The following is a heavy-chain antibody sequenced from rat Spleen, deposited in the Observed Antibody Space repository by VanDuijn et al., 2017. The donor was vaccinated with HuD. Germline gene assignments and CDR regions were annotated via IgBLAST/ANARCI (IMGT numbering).Heavy chain of an antibody. Sequence: EVQLVESGGGLVQPGRSLELSCVASGFTFNNYWMTWIRPAPGKGLEWVASITNIGGSTYYPAYVKGRFTLSRDNAKSTLYLQMNILRSEDTATYYCTTPSDWGQGVMVTVSS. J-gene: IGHJ2*01. CDR3: TTPSD. CDR1: GFTFNNYW. V-gene: IGHV5-31*01. CDR2: ITNIGGST.